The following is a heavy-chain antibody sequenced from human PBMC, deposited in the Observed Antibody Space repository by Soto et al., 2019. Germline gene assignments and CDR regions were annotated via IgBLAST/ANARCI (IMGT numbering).Heavy chain of an antibody. V-gene: IGHV3-74*01. CDR2: INSDESIT. CDR3: ARVDYGSGSQLSV. D-gene: IGHD3-10*01. Sequence: PGWSLRLSCAASGFTFSSYWMHWVRQAPGKGLVWVSRINSDESITSYADSVKGRFTISRDDTKNTLYLQMNSLRAEDTAVYYCARVDYGSGSQLSVWGQGTTVTVSS. J-gene: IGHJ6*02. CDR1: GFTFSSYW.